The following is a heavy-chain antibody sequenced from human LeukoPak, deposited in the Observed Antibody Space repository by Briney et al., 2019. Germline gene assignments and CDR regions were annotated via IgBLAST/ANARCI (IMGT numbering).Heavy chain of an antibody. Sequence: AASVKVSCKASGYMFTNYGISWVRQAPGQGLEWMGWINTYNGNTNYAQKFQGRVTMTTDTSTSTAYMELRSLRSDNTAVYYCARVVFDHYYDSSGYLGTLDYWGQETLVTVSS. J-gene: IGHJ4*02. CDR3: ARVVFDHYYDSSGYLGTLDY. D-gene: IGHD3-22*01. CDR2: INTYNGNT. CDR1: GYMFTNYG. V-gene: IGHV1-18*01.